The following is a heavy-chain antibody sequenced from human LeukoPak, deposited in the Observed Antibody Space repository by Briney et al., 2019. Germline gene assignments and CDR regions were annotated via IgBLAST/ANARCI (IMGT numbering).Heavy chain of an antibody. CDR3: ARGGITIFGVVTWTNWFDP. Sequence: SETLSLTCAVYGGSFSGYYWSWIRQPPGKGLEWIGEINHSGSTNYNPSLKSRVTISVDTSKNQFSLKLSSVTAADTAVYYCARGGITIFGVVTWTNWFDPWGQGTLVTVSS. J-gene: IGHJ5*02. D-gene: IGHD3-3*01. CDR2: INHSGST. V-gene: IGHV4-34*01. CDR1: GGSFSGYY.